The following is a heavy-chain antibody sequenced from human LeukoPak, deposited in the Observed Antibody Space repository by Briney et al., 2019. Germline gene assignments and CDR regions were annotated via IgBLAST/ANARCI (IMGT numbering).Heavy chain of an antibody. V-gene: IGHV4-61*02. CDR2: IYTSGST. Sequence: SETLSLTCTVSGGSISSGNYYWSWIRQPAGKGLEWIGRIYTSGSTNYNPSLKSRVTISVDTSKNQFSLKLSSVTATDTAVYYCARKVCSGGSCYNDYWGQGTLVTVSS. CDR1: GGSISSGNYY. J-gene: IGHJ4*02. D-gene: IGHD2-15*01. CDR3: ARKVCSGGSCYNDY.